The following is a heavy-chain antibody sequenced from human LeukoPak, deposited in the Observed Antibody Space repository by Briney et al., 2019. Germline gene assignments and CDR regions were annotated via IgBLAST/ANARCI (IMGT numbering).Heavy chain of an antibody. Sequence: SETLSLTRIVSGGSTSGGNYYWGWIRRPPGKGLEWIGGISSSGNTYYNPSLKSRITISIDTSKNHFSLKLSSVTAADTAVYYCARLGAGPTYYDFWSGYSSFYFDYWGQGTLVTVSS. CDR1: GGSTSGGNYY. CDR3: ARLGAGPTYYDFWSGYSSFYFDY. V-gene: IGHV4-39*02. D-gene: IGHD3-3*01. CDR2: ISSSGNT. J-gene: IGHJ4*02.